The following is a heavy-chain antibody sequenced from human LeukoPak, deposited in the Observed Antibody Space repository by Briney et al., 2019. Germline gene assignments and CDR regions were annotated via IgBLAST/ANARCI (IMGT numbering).Heavy chain of an antibody. J-gene: IGHJ4*02. CDR2: ISSGSTYI. CDR1: EFTFSSYF. D-gene: IGHD5-18*01. V-gene: IGHV3-21*01. Sequence: GGSLRLSCAASEFTFSSYFMNWVRQAPGQGLEWVSSISSGSTYIYYADSVKGRFTISRDNAKNSLYLQMNSLRAEDTAVYYCARGYSYGASGFDYWGQGTLVTVSS. CDR3: ARGYSYGASGFDY.